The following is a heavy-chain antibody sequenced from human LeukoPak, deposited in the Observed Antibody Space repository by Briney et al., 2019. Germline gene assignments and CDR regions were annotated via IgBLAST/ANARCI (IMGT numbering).Heavy chain of an antibody. J-gene: IGHJ5*02. Sequence: ASVKVSCKASGYTFTSYGISWVRQAPGQGLEWMGWISAYNGNTNYAQKPQGRVTMTTDTSTSTAYMELRSLRSDDTAVYYCAASRYDFWSGRGWFDPWGQGTLVTVSS. CDR3: AASRYDFWSGRGWFDP. D-gene: IGHD3-3*01. CDR1: GYTFTSYG. CDR2: ISAYNGNT. V-gene: IGHV1-18*01.